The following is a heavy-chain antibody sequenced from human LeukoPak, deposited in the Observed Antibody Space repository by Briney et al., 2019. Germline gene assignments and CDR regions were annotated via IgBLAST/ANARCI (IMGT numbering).Heavy chain of an antibody. CDR2: IYPGDSDT. Sequence: KDGESLKISCQRSGYSFTSYWIGWVSQMPGRGLEWMGIIYPGDSDTRYSPSFQGQVTISADKSISTAYLQWSSLKASDTAMYYCASTVVIAATTSEDAFDIWGQGTMVTVSS. CDR3: ASTVVIAATTSEDAFDI. D-gene: IGHD2-15*01. J-gene: IGHJ3*02. V-gene: IGHV5-51*01. CDR1: GYSFTSYW.